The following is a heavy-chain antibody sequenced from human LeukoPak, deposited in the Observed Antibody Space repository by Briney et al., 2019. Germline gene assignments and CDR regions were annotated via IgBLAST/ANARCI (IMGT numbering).Heavy chain of an antibody. D-gene: IGHD1-26*01. Sequence: HAGESLKISCAASGFTFSSYAMSWVRQAPGKGLEWVSAISGSGGSTYYADSVKGRFTISRDNSKNTLYLQMNSLRAEDTAVYYCAKDSGIVGATDAFDIWGQGTMVTVSS. V-gene: IGHV3-23*01. CDR1: GFTFSSYA. CDR2: ISGSGGST. J-gene: IGHJ3*02. CDR3: AKDSGIVGATDAFDI.